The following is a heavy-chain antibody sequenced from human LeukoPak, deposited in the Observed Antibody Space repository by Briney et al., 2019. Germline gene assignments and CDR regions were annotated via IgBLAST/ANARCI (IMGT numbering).Heavy chain of an antibody. CDR3: ARVGQDYYYGMDV. J-gene: IGHJ6*02. CDR2: ISSSTGFT. CDR1: GFTFSSYA. Sequence: SGGSLRLSCAAPGFTFSSYAMSWVRQAPGKGLEWVPYISSSTGFTNYGDSVRGRFTISRDNAENVLYLHMDSLRAEDTGVYYCARVGQDYYYGMDVWGQGTTVTVSS. V-gene: IGHV3-21*01.